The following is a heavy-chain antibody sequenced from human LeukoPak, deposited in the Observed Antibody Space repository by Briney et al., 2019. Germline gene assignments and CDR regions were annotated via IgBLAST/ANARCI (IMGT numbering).Heavy chain of an antibody. J-gene: IGHJ3*02. CDR2: IYHSGST. CDR1: GYSISSGYY. D-gene: IGHD2/OR15-2a*01. V-gene: IGHV4-38-2*02. Sequence: PSETLSLTCTVSGYSISSGYYWGWIRQPPGKGREWIGSIYHSGSTYYNPSLKSRVTISVDTSKNQFSLKLSSVTAADTAVYFCARDSHAYFDAFDIWGQGTMVTVSS. CDR3: ARDSHAYFDAFDI.